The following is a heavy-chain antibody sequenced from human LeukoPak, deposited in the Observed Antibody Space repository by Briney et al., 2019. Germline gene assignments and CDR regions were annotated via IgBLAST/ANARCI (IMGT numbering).Heavy chain of an antibody. J-gene: IGHJ3*02. CDR1: GFTFSSYA. V-gene: IGHV3-23*01. CDR2: ISGSGGST. Sequence: GGSLRLSCAASGFTFSSYAMSWVRQAPGKELEWVSAISGSGGSTYYADSVKGRFTISRDNSKNTLYLQMNSLRAEDTAVYYCAGGPSYYYDSSGQGAFDIWGQGTMVTVSS. CDR3: AGGPSYYYDSSGQGAFDI. D-gene: IGHD3-22*01.